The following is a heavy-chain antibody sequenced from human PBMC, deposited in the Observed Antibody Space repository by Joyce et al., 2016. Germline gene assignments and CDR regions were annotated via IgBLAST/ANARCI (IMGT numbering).Heavy chain of an antibody. D-gene: IGHD3-10*01. V-gene: IGHV4-31*03. J-gene: IGHJ2*01. CDR3: ARESYYGSGSYRWRFFDL. Sequence: QVQLQESGPGLVKPSQTLSLTCTVSGGSISSAGYYWNWIRHHPGKGLEWIGSLYYIGSTFYNPSRKSRVTISVYTSKNQFSLRLSSVTAADTAVYYCARESYYGSGSYRWRFFDLWGRGTLVTVSS. CDR2: LYYIGST. CDR1: GGSISSAGYY.